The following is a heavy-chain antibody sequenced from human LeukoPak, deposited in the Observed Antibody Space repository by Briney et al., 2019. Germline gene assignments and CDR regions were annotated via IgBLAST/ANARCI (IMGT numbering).Heavy chain of an antibody. V-gene: IGHV4-30-4*01. J-gene: IGHJ4*02. CDR3: AREGYSASPTPFDY. CDR1: GGSISSGDYY. Sequence: PSQSLSLTCTVSGGSISSGDYYWSWIQQAPGKGLQWIVYIYYSGTTDYNPSLKSRGTISVDTSKNQFSLKLSAVTAADTAVYYCAREGYSASPTPFDYWGQGTLVTVSS. D-gene: IGHD1-26*01. CDR2: IYYSGTT.